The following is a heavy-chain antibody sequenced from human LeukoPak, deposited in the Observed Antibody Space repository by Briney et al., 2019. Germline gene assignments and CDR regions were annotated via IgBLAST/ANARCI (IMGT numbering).Heavy chain of an antibody. J-gene: IGHJ4*02. Sequence: ASVKVSCKASGYTFTSYGISWVRQAPGQGLEGMGWISAYNGNKNYAQKLQGRVTMTTDTSTKTAYMEMRSLRSDDTAVYYCARLTITMVRGVIIQDYWGQGTLVTVSS. CDR3: ARLTITMVRGVIIQDY. V-gene: IGHV1-18*01. CDR1: GYTFTSYG. CDR2: ISAYNGNK. D-gene: IGHD3-10*01.